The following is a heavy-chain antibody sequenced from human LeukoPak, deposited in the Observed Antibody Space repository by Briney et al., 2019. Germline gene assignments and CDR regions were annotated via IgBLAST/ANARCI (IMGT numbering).Heavy chain of an antibody. J-gene: IGHJ6*03. Sequence: ASVNVSCKASGYTFTSYDINWVRQATGQGMEWMGWMNPNSGNTGYAKTFQARATMTRHTTISKAYRELSSLRSEDTAVYYCARGVRGPYCSGGSCLTYYYYYMDVWGKRNTVTVSS. CDR2: MNPNSGNT. D-gene: IGHD2-15*01. CDR1: GYTFTSYD. V-gene: IGHV1-8*01. CDR3: ARGVRGPYCSGGSCLTYYYYYMDV.